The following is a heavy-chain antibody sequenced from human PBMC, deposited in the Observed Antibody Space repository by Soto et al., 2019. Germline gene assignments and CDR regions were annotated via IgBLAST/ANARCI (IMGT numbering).Heavy chain of an antibody. CDR2: IYYSGST. CDR3: ARQSTYYYDSSGYSDYYYGMAV. CDR1: GGSISSYY. J-gene: IGHJ6*02. Sequence: SETLSLTCTVSGGSISSYYWSWIRQPPGKGLEWIGYIYYSGSTNYNPSLKSRVTISVDTSKNQFSLKLSSVTAADTAVYYCARQSTYYYDSSGYSDYYYGMAVWGQGTTVTVSS. D-gene: IGHD3-22*01. V-gene: IGHV4-59*01.